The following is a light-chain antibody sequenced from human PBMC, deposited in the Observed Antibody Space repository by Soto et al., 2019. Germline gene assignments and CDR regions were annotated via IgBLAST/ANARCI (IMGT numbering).Light chain of an antibody. CDR2: EVN. J-gene: IGLJ1*01. V-gene: IGLV2-14*01. Sequence: QSVLTQPACVSVSPGQSITVSCTGTSSDIGVYNYVSWYQQHPGKAPKLMIYEVNNRPSGVSNRFSGSKSGNTASLTISGLQAEDEADYYCSSYTTSNTYVFGTGTKVTVL. CDR1: SSDIGVYNY. CDR3: SSYTTSNTYV.